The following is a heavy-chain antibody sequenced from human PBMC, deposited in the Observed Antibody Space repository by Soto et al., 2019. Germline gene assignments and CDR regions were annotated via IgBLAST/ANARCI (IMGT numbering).Heavy chain of an antibody. CDR3: TRQPYSGSYPDAFDI. Sequence: GSLRLSCAASGFTFSSYSMNWVRQAPGKGLEWVSYISSSSSTIYYADSVKGRFTISRDDSKNTAYLQMNSLKTEDTAVYYCTRQPYSGSYPDAFDIWGQGTMVTVSS. D-gene: IGHD1-26*01. CDR2: ISSSSSTI. V-gene: IGHV3-48*01. CDR1: GFTFSSYS. J-gene: IGHJ3*02.